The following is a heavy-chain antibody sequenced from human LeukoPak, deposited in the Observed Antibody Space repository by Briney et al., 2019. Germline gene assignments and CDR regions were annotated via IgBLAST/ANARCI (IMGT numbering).Heavy chain of an antibody. D-gene: IGHD3-10*01. CDR2: ISYDGRNNK. V-gene: IGHV3-30*04. Sequence: GRSLRLSCAASGFTFRSYDMHWVRQAPGKGLAWVAVISYDGRNNKYYADSVKGRFTISRDNSKKTLYLQMNSLRAEETAVYYCARGEYYGSGSLNYWGQGTLVTVS. J-gene: IGHJ4*02. CDR1: GFTFRSYD. CDR3: ARGEYYGSGSLNY.